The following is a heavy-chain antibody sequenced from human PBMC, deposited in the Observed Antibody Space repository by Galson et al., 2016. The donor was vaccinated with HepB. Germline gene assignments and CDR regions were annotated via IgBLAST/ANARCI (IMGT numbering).Heavy chain of an antibody. J-gene: IGHJ4*02. D-gene: IGHD4-17*01. CDR3: ARDPTVIYGDYANIGGSDF. CDR1: GYTFSNFG. Sequence: SVKVSCKASGYTFSNFGISWMRQAPGQGLEWMGWISAYNGNTKYAQKFQDRVTMTTDTWTNTSYMELRSLRSDDTAVYYCARDPTVIYGDYANIGGSDFWGQGTLVTVSS. CDR2: ISAYNGNT. V-gene: IGHV1-18*01.